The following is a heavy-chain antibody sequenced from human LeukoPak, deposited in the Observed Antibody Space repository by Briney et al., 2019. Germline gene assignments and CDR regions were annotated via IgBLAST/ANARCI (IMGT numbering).Heavy chain of an antibody. V-gene: IGHV3-33*01. J-gene: IGHJ4*02. CDR3: ARSATRTVSHIDY. CDR2: IWYDGSNK. Sequence: GGSLRLSCAASGFTLSSYGMHWVRPAPGKGLEWVAVIWYDGSNKYYADSVKGRFTISRDNSKNTLYLQMNSLRDEDTAVYYCARSATRTVSHIDYWGQGTLVTVSS. CDR1: GFTLSSYG. D-gene: IGHD4-17*01.